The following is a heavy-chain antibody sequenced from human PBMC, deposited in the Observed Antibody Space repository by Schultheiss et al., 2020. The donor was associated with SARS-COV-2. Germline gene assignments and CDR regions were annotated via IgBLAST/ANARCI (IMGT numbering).Heavy chain of an antibody. D-gene: IGHD3-22*01. CDR1: GGTFSSYA. Sequence: SVKVSCKASGGTFSSYAISWVRQAPGQGLEWMGGIIPIFGTANYAQKFQGRVTITADESTSTAYMELSSLRSEDTAVYYCAREHYYDSSGYLDAFDIWGQGTTVTVSS. V-gene: IGHV1-69*13. J-gene: IGHJ3*02. CDR2: IIPIFGTA. CDR3: AREHYYDSSGYLDAFDI.